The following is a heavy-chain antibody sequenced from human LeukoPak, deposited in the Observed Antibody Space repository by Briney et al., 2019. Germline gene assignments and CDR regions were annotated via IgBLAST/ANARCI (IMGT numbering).Heavy chain of an antibody. Sequence: LSGGSLRLSCAASGFTFSGYAMSWVRQAPGKGLEWVSAISGSGGSIYYADSVKGRFTISRDNSKNTLYLQMNSLRAEDTAVYYCAKVARTFYAFDIWGQGTMVTVPS. CDR1: GFTFSGYA. J-gene: IGHJ3*02. D-gene: IGHD3-16*01. V-gene: IGHV3-23*01. CDR3: AKVARTFYAFDI. CDR2: ISGSGGSI.